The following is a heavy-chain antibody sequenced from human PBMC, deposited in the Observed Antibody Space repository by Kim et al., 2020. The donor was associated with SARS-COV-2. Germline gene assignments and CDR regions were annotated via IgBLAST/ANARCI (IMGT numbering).Heavy chain of an antibody. Sequence: SETLSLTCAVSGGSISSGGYSWSWIRQPPGKGLEWIGYIYHSGSTYYNPSLKSRVTISVDRSKNQFSLKLSSVTAADTAVYYCASSFYVWGSYRLSDWGQGTLVTVSS. CDR1: GGSISSGGYS. CDR3: ASSFYVWGSYRLSD. CDR2: IYHSGST. J-gene: IGHJ4*02. V-gene: IGHV4-30-2*01. D-gene: IGHD3-16*02.